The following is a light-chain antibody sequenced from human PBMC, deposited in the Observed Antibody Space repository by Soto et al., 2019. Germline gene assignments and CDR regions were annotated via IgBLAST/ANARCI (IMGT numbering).Light chain of an antibody. CDR3: QQLNSYPIT. J-gene: IGKJ5*01. CDR1: QGISSY. V-gene: IGKV1-9*01. CDR2: AAS. Sequence: DIQLTQSPSFLSASVGDRVTITCRASQGISSYLAWYQQKPGKAPKLLIYAASTLQSGVPSRFSGSGSGTEFTLTISSLQPEDLATYDCQQLNSYPITFGQGTRLEIK.